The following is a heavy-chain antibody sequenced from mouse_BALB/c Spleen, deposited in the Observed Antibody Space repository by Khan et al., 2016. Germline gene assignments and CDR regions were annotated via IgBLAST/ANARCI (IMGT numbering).Heavy chain of an antibody. D-gene: IGHD2-14*01. V-gene: IGHV1-80*01. CDR1: GYAFSGYW. J-gene: IGHJ3*01. CDR3: ARGTPFAS. Sequence: QVQLQQSGAELVRPGSSVKISCKASGYAFSGYWMNWVKQRPGQGLEWIGQIYPGDGDTNYNGKFKGKATLTADKSSSTAYTQLSSLTSEDSAVYFCARGTPFASWGQGTLVTVSA. CDR2: IYPGDGDT.